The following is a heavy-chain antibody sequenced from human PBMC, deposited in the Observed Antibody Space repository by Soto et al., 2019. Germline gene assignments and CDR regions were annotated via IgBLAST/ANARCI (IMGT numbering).Heavy chain of an antibody. CDR2: IYYSGST. Sequence: QVQLQESGPGLVKPSETLSPTCTVSGGSVSSGSYYWSWIRQPPGKGLEWIGYIYYSGSTNYNPSLKSRVPISVDTSQTQFSLKLSSVTAADTGVYYCARDGYNYRLDYWGPGTLVTVSS. CDR1: GGSVSSGSYY. V-gene: IGHV4-61*01. D-gene: IGHD5-12*01. CDR3: ARDGYNYRLDY. J-gene: IGHJ4*02.